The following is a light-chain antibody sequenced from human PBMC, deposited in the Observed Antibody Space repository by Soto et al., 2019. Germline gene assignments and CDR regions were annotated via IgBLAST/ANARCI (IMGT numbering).Light chain of an antibody. CDR3: QQYNYWPRT. Sequence: EIVMTQSPATLSVSPGERATLSCRASQSVSSNLAWYQQKPVQAPGLLIYGASTRATGIPGRFSGRGSGTEFTLTISSLQSEDFAVYYCQQYNYWPRTFGPGTKVDIK. V-gene: IGKV3-15*01. CDR2: GAS. CDR1: QSVSSN. J-gene: IGKJ1*01.